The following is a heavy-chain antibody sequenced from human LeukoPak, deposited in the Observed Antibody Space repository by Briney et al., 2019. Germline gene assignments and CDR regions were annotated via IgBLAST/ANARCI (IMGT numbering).Heavy chain of an antibody. Sequence: SQTLSLTCTVSGGSISSGGYYWSWIRQHPGKGLEWIGYIYYSGSTYYNPSLKSRVTISVDTSKNRFSLKLSSVTAADTAVYYCARAEVDIVATSGDAPYYYYGMDVWGQGTTVTVSS. CDR1: GGSISSGGYY. V-gene: IGHV4-31*03. D-gene: IGHD5-12*01. J-gene: IGHJ6*02. CDR3: ARAEVDIVATSGDAPYYYYGMDV. CDR2: IYYSGST.